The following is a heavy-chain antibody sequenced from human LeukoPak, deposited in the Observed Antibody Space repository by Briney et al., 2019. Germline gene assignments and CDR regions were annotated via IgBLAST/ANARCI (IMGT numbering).Heavy chain of an antibody. J-gene: IGHJ5*02. CDR1: SGSFSGYY. Sequence: SETLSLTCAVYSGSFSGYYWSWIRQPPGKGLEWIGEINHSGSTNYNPSLKSRVTISVDTSKNQFSPKLSSVTAADTAVYYCARVGGNLWGQGTLVTVSS. CDR3: ARVGGNL. D-gene: IGHD4-23*01. CDR2: INHSGST. V-gene: IGHV4-34*01.